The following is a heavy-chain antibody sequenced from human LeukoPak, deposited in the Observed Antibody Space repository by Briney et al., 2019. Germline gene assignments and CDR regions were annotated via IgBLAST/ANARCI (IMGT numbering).Heavy chain of an antibody. CDR3: AKAHYYDSSGYAFDI. V-gene: IGHV3-33*06. J-gene: IGHJ3*02. CDR1: GLTFSSYG. D-gene: IGHD3-22*01. CDR2: IWYDGSNK. Sequence: VRSLRLSCAASGLTFSSYGMHWVRQAPGKGLEWVAVIWYDGSNKYYADSVKGRFTISRDNSKNTLYLQMNSLRAEDTAVYYCAKAHYYDSSGYAFDIWGQGTMVTVSS.